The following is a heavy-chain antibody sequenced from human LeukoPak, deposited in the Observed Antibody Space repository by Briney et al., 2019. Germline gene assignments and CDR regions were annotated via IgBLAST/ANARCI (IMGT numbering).Heavy chain of an antibody. J-gene: IGHJ3*02. CDR1: GYSISSGYY. CDR2: IYYSGNT. D-gene: IGHD1-26*01. Sequence: SETLSLTCTVSGYSISSGYYWGWIRQPPGKGLEWIGNIYYSGNTYYKPSLKSRVTLSIDRSRNQFSLKLSSVTAADTAVYYCARTKYSGTSDDAFDIWGQGTMVTVSS. V-gene: IGHV4-38-2*02. CDR3: ARTKYSGTSDDAFDI.